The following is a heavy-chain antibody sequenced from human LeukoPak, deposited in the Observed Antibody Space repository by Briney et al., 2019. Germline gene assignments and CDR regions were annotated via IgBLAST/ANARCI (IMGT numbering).Heavy chain of an antibody. J-gene: IGHJ4*01. V-gene: IGHV4-38-2*01. Sequence: SETLSLTCAVSGYSISSGSYWGWIRQPPGKGLEWIGNMYHSGSTYSNPSLKSRVTISVDTSKNQFSLRLRSVTAADTAVYYCARLRVIDSSGFYYVDYWGHGTQVTVSS. CDR1: GYSISSGSY. CDR3: ARLRVIDSSGFYYVDY. D-gene: IGHD3-22*01. CDR2: MYHSGST.